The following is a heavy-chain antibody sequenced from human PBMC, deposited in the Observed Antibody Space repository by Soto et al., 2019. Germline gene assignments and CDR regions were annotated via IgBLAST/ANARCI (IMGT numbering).Heavy chain of an antibody. Sequence: PGGSLRLSCAASGFTFSNYALHWVRQAPGKGLEWVALTSYDGSHKAYADSVKGRFSISRDNSKNTLYLQMDSLRADDTAVYYCARDPGLAMVVRRGLDVWGQGTVVTVSS. D-gene: IGHD2-8*01. CDR1: GFTFSNYA. CDR3: ARDPGLAMVVRRGLDV. V-gene: IGHV3-30-3*01. J-gene: IGHJ3*01. CDR2: TSYDGSHK.